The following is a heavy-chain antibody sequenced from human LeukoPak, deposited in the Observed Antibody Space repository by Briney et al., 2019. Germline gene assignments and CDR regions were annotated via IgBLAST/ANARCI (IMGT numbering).Heavy chain of an antibody. CDR3: AKEGDDVVVPTSMADF. Sequence: GGSLRLSCAASGFTFDNYAMSWVRQAPGTRLEWVSAINEDGHRTYYAGSATGRFTISRDNSKSTLFLQMDSLRAEDTAVYYCAKEGDDVVVPTSMADFWGQGALVTVSS. V-gene: IGHV3-23*01. J-gene: IGHJ4*02. CDR1: GFTFDNYA. D-gene: IGHD2-2*01. CDR2: INEDGHRT.